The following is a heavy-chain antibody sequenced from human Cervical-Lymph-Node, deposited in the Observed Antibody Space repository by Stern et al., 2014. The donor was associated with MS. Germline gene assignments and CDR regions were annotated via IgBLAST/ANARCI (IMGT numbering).Heavy chain of an antibody. V-gene: IGHV3-66*01. D-gene: IGHD3-16*01. J-gene: IGHJ4*02. Sequence: VQLVQSGGGLVQPGGSLRLSCAASGFTFSHNYMTWVRQAPGKGLEWVSVIYTGGNTYYADSVKGRFTISRDNSKNTLFLQMNSLRGEDTAVYYCARGPYTSAFYYFDYWGQGTLVTVSS. CDR3: ARGPYTSAFYYFDY. CDR2: IYTGGNT. CDR1: GFTFSHNY.